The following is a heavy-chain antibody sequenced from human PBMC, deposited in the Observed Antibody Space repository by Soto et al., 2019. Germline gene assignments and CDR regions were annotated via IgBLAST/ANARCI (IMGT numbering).Heavy chain of an antibody. D-gene: IGHD4-17*01. Sequence: ASVKVSCKASGGTFSSYTISWVRQAPGQGLEWMGRIIPILGIANYAQKFQGRVTITADKSTSTAYMELSSLRSEDTAVYYCARVALDYGDPSDAFDIWGQGTMVTVSS. CDR3: ARVALDYGDPSDAFDI. CDR1: GGTFSSYT. J-gene: IGHJ3*02. CDR2: IIPILGIA. V-gene: IGHV1-69*02.